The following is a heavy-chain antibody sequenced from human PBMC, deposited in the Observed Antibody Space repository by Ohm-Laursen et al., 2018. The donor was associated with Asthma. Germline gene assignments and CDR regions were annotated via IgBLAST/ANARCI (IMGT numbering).Heavy chain of an antibody. D-gene: IGHD6-6*01. CDR3: AKIVEGSSGFDY. Sequence: SLRLSCTASGFTFDDYAMHWVRQAPGKGLEWVSGISWNSGSIGYADSVKGRFTISRDNAKNSLYLQMSSLRAEDTALYYCAKIVEGSSGFDYWGQGTLVTVSS. CDR1: GFTFDDYA. J-gene: IGHJ4*02. CDR2: ISWNSGSI. V-gene: IGHV3-9*01.